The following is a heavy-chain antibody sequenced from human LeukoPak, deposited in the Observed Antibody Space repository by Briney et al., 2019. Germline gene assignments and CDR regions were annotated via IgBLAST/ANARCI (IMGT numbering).Heavy chain of an antibody. Sequence: GASVKVSCKASGGTFSSYAISWVRQATGQGLEWMGGIIPIFGTAKYAQKFQGRVTITADESTSTAYMELSSLRSEDTAVYYCAREGEDYDSSGYEDYWGQGTLVTVSS. CDR1: GGTFSSYA. V-gene: IGHV1-69*13. J-gene: IGHJ4*02. CDR3: AREGEDYDSSGYEDY. CDR2: IIPIFGTA. D-gene: IGHD3-22*01.